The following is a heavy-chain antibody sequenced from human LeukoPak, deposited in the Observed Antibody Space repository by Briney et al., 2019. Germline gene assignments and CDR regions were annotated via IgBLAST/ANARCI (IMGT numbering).Heavy chain of an antibody. CDR2: IWYDGSKK. V-gene: IGHV3-33*01. Sequence: PGGALRLSCAASGFTFSSYGMHWVRQAPGKGLEGVAVIWYDGSKKYYADSVKGRFTISRDNSKNTLYLQMNSLRAEDTAVYYCARSRYYYDSSDYSGYWGQGTLVTVSS. D-gene: IGHD3-22*01. CDR1: GFTFSSYG. J-gene: IGHJ4*02. CDR3: ARSRYYYDSSDYSGY.